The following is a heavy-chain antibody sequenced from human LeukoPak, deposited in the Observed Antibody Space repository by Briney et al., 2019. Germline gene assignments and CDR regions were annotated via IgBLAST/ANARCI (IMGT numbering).Heavy chain of an antibody. CDR2: IYYSGST. Sequence: SETLSLTCTVSGGSISSYYWSWIRQPPGKGLEWIGYIYYSGSTNYNPSLKSRVTISVDTSKNQFSLKLSSVTAADTAVYYCASSYYDFWSGYYTGDYFDYWGQGTLVTVSS. D-gene: IGHD3-3*01. CDR3: ASSYYDFWSGYYTGDYFDY. V-gene: IGHV4-59*01. J-gene: IGHJ4*02. CDR1: GGSISSYY.